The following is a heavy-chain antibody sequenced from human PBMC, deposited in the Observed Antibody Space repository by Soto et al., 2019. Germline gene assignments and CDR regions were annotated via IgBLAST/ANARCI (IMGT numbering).Heavy chain of an antibody. CDR3: ARVGSSGWSPDY. CDR2: IFYTGST. Sequence: SETLSLTCTVSGGSISGHYWTWIRQPPGKGLEWIGYIFYTGSTNYNPSLKSRVTISVDTSKNQFSLKLSSVTAADAAVYYCARVGSSGWSPDYWGPGTLVTVSS. CDR1: GGSISGHY. D-gene: IGHD6-19*01. V-gene: IGHV4-59*11. J-gene: IGHJ4*02.